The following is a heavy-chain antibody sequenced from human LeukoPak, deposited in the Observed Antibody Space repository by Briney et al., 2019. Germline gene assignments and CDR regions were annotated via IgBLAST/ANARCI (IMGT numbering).Heavy chain of an antibody. J-gene: IGHJ3*02. V-gene: IGHV3-7*01. CDR3: ARDPYSGKYGAFDI. Sequence: GGSLRLSCVASGFSFSTSSMTWVRQSPGKGLEWLANIKEDGSGKVYVDSVKGRITISRDNAKNSLYLQMNTLRVDDSAVYYCARDPYSGKYGAFDIWGQGTMVTISS. CDR1: GFSFSTSS. D-gene: IGHD1-26*01. CDR2: IKEDGSGK.